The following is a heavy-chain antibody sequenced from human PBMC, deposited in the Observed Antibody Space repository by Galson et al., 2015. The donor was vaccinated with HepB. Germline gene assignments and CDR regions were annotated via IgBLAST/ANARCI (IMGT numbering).Heavy chain of an antibody. CDR1: GGTFSSYA. V-gene: IGHV1-69*13. CDR2: IIPIFGTA. CDR3: ARGGASGSYYAGSYGMDV. D-gene: IGHD3-10*01. J-gene: IGHJ6*02. Sequence: SVKVSCKASGGTFSSYAISWVRQAPGQGLEWMGGIIPIFGTANYAQKFQGRVTITADESTSTAYMELSSLRSEDTAVYYCARGGASGSYYAGSYGMDVWGQGTTVTVSS.